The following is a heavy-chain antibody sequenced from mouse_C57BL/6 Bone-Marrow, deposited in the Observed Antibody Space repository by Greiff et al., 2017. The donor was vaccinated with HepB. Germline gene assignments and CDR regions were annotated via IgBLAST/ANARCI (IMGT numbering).Heavy chain of an antibody. J-gene: IGHJ2*01. D-gene: IGHD2-3*01. CDR3: ARGGWLLPFDY. V-gene: IGHV1-69*01. CDR2: IDPSDSYT. CDR1: GYTFTSYW. Sequence: QVQLQQPGAELVMPGASVKLSCKASGYTFTSYWMHWVNQRPGQGLEWIGEIDPSDSYTNYNQKFKGKSTLTVDKSSSTTYMQLSSLTSEDSAVYYCARGGWLLPFDYWGQGTTLTVSS.